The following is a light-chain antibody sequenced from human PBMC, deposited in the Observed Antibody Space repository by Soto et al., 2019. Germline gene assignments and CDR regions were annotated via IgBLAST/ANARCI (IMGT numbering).Light chain of an antibody. Sequence: QSALTQPPSVSGSPGQSVTISCTGTSSDVGSYNRVSWYQQPPGTAPKLMIYEVTNRPSGVPDRFSGSKSGNTASLTISGLQAEDEGDYYCSSYTSSTVVFGGGTKLTVL. CDR1: SSDVGSYNR. V-gene: IGLV2-18*02. J-gene: IGLJ2*01. CDR2: EVT. CDR3: SSYTSSTVV.